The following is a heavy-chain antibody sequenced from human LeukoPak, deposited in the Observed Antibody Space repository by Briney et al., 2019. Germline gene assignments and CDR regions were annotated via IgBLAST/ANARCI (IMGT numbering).Heavy chain of an antibody. CDR2: ISSSGSTI. J-gene: IGHJ6*02. V-gene: IGHV3-48*03. Sequence: GGSLRLSWAASGFTFSSYEMNWVRQAPGKGLEWVSYISSSGSTIYYADSVKGRFTISRDNAKNSLYLQMNSLRAEDTAVYYCAREEIGYCSSTSCYDPSVYYYGMDVWGQGTTVTVSS. CDR1: GFTFSSYE. CDR3: AREEIGYCSSTSCYDPSVYYYGMDV. D-gene: IGHD2-2*01.